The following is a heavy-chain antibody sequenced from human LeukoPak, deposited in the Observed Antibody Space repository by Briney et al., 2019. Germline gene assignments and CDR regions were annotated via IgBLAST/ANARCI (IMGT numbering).Heavy chain of an antibody. CDR3: ASTGGNDHYYFDF. D-gene: IGHD1-1*01. CDR1: GYTFTGYY. CDR2: INPNSGGT. V-gene: IGHV1-2*02. Sequence: GASVKVSCKASGYTFTGYYMHWVRQAPGQGLEWMGWINPNSGGTNYAQKFQGRVTMTRDTSNSTAYMELSRLRSDDTAIYYCASTGGNDHYYFDFWGQGTLVTVSS. J-gene: IGHJ4*02.